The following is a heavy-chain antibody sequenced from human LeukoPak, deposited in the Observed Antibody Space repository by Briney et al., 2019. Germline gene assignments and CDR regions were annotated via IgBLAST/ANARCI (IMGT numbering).Heavy chain of an antibody. CDR3: ARAFGYSYDG. CDR1: GYTFTCYY. D-gene: IGHD5-18*01. V-gene: IGHV1-69*05. CDR2: IIPILGTA. J-gene: IGHJ4*02. Sequence: GASVKVSCKASGYTFTCYYMHWVRQAPGQGLEWMGGIIPILGTANYAQKFQGRVTITTDESTSTAYMELRSLRSEDTAVYYCARAFGYSYDGWGQGTLVTVSS.